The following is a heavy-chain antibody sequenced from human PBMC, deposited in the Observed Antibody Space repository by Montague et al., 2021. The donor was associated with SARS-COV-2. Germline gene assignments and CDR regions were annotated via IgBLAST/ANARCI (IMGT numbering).Heavy chain of an antibody. Sequence: SLRLSCAASGFRVSSNYMTWVRQAPGRGLEWVSTLFIDGSPFYTDAVKGRFTTSRHISQNTLYLQMNSLRADDTAVYYCARYPWYYGSGQWGQGTLVTVSS. J-gene: IGHJ4*02. CDR2: LFIDGSP. V-gene: IGHV3-53*04. CDR3: ARYPWYYGSGQ. CDR1: GFRVSSNY. D-gene: IGHD3-10*01.